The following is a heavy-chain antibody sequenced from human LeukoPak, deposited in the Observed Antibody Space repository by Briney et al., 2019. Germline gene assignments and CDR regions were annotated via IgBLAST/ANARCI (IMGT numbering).Heavy chain of an antibody. CDR2: MNPNSGNT. Sequence: ASVKVSCKASGYTFTSYDINWVRQATGQGLEWMGWMNPNSGNTGYAQKFQGRVTMTRDTSTSTVYMELSSLRSEDTAVYYCARDLNGGSYYGYWGQGTLVTVSS. V-gene: IGHV1-8*01. D-gene: IGHD1-26*01. CDR1: GYTFTSYD. CDR3: ARDLNGGSYYGY. J-gene: IGHJ4*02.